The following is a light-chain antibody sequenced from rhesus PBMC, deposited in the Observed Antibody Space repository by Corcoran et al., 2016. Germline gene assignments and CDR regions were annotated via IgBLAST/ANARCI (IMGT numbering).Light chain of an antibody. V-gene: IGKV3-24*04. CDR1: QSVGSY. Sequence: ETVVTQSPATLSLSPGERATLSCRASQSVGSYLAWYQQKPGQAPRLLIYGASSRDTGIPARFSGSGSRTDFTLTISSLEPEDVGVYYCQQSSNLFTFGPGTKLDIK. CDR2: GAS. J-gene: IGKJ3*01. CDR3: QQSSNLFT.